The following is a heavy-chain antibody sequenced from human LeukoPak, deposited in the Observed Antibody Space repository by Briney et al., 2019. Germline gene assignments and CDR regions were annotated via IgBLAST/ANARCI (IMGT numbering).Heavy chain of an antibody. J-gene: IGHJ4*02. CDR3: AREQSGFWSCYRTPFDY. V-gene: IGHV1-2*02. CDR2: INPNSGGT. Sequence: ASVKVSCRASGYTFTGYYMHWVRQAPGQGLEWMGWINPNSGGTNYAQKFQGRVTMTRDTSISTAYMELSRLRSDDTAVYYCAREQSGFWSCYRTPFDYWGQGTLVTVSS. CDR1: GYTFTGYY. D-gene: IGHD3-3*01.